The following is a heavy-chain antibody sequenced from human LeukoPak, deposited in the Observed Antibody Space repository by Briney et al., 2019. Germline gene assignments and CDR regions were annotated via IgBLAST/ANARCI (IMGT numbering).Heavy chain of an antibody. CDR1: GFTFSRFS. Sequence: GGSLRLSCAASGFTFSRFSMTWVRQAPGKGLEWVSSIGDTTYYADSVKGRFIISRDNSKNTLYLQMNSLRADDTAVYYCVKRGEEGSWGQGTLAIVS. V-gene: IGHV3-23*01. CDR2: IGDTT. CDR3: VKRGEEGS. J-gene: IGHJ5*02. D-gene: IGHD4-17*01.